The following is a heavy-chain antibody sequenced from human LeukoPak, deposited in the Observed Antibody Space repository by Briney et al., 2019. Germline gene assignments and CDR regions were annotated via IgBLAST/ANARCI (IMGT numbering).Heavy chain of an antibody. J-gene: IGHJ6*03. CDR3: ARVWARGKQPYYYMDV. D-gene: IGHD6-13*01. CDR1: GYTFTSYA. V-gene: IGHV1-3*01. CDR2: INAGNGNT. Sequence: GASVKVSCKASGYTFTSYAMHWVRQAPGQRLEWMGWINAGNGNTKYSQEFQGRVTITRDTSISTAYMDLSRLRSDDTAVYYCARVWARGKQPYYYMDVWGKGTTVTVSS.